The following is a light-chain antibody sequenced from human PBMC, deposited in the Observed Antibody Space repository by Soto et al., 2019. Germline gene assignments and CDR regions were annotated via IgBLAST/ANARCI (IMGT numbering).Light chain of an antibody. V-gene: IGKV3-11*01. CDR2: DAS. J-gene: IGKJ1*01. CDR3: QQRSNWPRT. CDR1: QSVSSY. Sequence: EIVLTQSPATLSLSPGERATLSCRASQSVSSYLAWYQQKPGQAPRLLIYDASNRATGIPARFSGSGSGTDLTLTISSLEPEDFAVYYCQQRSNWPRTFGQGT.